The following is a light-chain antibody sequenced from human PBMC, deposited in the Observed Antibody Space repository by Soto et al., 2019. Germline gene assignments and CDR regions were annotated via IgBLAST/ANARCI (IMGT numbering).Light chain of an antibody. CDR2: AAS. Sequence: DIQMTQSPSSLSASVGDRVTITCRASQSISSYLNWYQQKPGKAPKLLIYAASSLQSGVPSRFSGSGSGTYFTLTISSLQPEDVATYYCQQSYSTWTFGQGTKVEIK. CDR3: QQSYSTWT. J-gene: IGKJ1*01. V-gene: IGKV1-39*01. CDR1: QSISSY.